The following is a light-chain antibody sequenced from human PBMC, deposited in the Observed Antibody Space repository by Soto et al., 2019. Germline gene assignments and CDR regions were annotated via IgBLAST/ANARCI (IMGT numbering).Light chain of an antibody. J-gene: IGKJ2*01. Sequence: EIVLTQSPGTLSLSPGERATLSCRASQSVRSNYLAWYQQKPGQAPRLLIYGASSRATVIPDRFSGNGSGTDLTLTISRLEPEDFAVYYCQQYGGSPYTFGQGTKLEIK. CDR1: QSVRSNY. V-gene: IGKV3-20*01. CDR3: QQYGGSPYT. CDR2: GAS.